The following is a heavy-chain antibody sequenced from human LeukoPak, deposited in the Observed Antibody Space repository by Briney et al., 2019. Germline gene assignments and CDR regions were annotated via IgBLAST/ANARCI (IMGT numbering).Heavy chain of an antibody. Sequence: GGSLRLSCAGPAFTLSDFYMSWIRQAPGKGLEWVSYISSGGTTIYYADSVKGRFTISRDSAKNSLYLQMNGLRAEDTAVYYCARGKNYFDYWGQGTLVAVSS. CDR2: ISSGGTTI. J-gene: IGHJ4*02. V-gene: IGHV3-11*01. CDR1: AFTLSDFY. CDR3: ARGKNYFDY.